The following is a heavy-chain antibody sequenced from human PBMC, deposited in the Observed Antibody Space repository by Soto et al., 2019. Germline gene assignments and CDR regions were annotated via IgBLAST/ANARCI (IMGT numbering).Heavy chain of an antibody. Sequence: PSETLSLTCSVSGDSIRGGGHYWNWIRQFPGKGLEWIGYVYHSGSTHYNPSLRGRLTISIDTSKNQFSPRLISVTAADTALYYCARDTGLAPTVWGYRGHGTQVTVSS. D-gene: IGHD7-27*01. CDR1: GDSIRGGGHY. CDR2: VYHSGST. CDR3: ARDTGLAPTVWGY. J-gene: IGHJ4*03. V-gene: IGHV4-31*03.